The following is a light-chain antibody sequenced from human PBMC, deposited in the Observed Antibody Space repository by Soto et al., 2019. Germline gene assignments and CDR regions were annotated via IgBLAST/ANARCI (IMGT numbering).Light chain of an antibody. CDR1: QSVSSK. CDR3: QQYNNSPHT. Sequence: EIVRTQSPATLSVSPGERATLSCRASQSVSSKLAWFQQKPGQAPSLLIYGVSTRATGVPVRFSGSGSGTEFTLTLNSLQSEDVAVYYCQQYNNSPHTFGQGTKVDI. J-gene: IGKJ2*01. V-gene: IGKV3-15*01. CDR2: GVS.